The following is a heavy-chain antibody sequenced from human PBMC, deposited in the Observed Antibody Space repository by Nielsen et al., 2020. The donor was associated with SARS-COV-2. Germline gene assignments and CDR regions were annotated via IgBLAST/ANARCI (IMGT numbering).Heavy chain of an antibody. J-gene: IGHJ6*03. CDR1: GFTVRSNY. V-gene: IGHV3-66*01. CDR2: INGGGST. CDR3: ARRVWPYYYYMDV. Sequence: GGSLRLSCAASGFTVRSNYMSWVRQAPGKGLEWVSVINGGGSTDYADSVKDRFSISRDNSKNTLYLQMNSLRAEDTAVHYCARRVWPYYYYMDVWGKGTTVTVSS.